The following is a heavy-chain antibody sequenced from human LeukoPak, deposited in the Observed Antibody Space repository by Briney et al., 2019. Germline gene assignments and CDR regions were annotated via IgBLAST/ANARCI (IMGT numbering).Heavy chain of an antibody. CDR2: VYFTGST. D-gene: IGHD1-26*01. V-gene: IGHV4-39*01. J-gene: IGHJ4*02. Sequence: PSQTLSLTCAVSGGSITDSRYYWGWIRQPPGRGLEWIGTVYFTGSTYYNPSLKSQVTISVDTSKNQFSLKLSSVTAADTAVYYCARRTRDSDGSYYGPLDYWGQGTLVTVS. CDR1: GGSITDSRYY. CDR3: ARRTRDSDGSYYGPLDY.